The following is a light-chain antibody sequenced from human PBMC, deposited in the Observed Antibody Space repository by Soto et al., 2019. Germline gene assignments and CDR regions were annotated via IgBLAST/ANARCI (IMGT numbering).Light chain of an antibody. CDR2: AAS. CDR1: QGISSY. Sequence: IRMTHSPSSVYASTGERVTITCRASQGISSYLAWYQQKPGKAPKLLIYAASTLQSGVPSRFSGSGSGTDFTLTISCLQSEDFATYYCQQYYSYPPWTFGQGTKVDIK. V-gene: IGKV1-8*01. CDR3: QQYYSYPPWT. J-gene: IGKJ1*01.